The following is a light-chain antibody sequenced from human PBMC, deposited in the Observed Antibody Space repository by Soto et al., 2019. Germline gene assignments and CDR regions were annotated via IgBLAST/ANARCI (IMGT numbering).Light chain of an antibody. CDR1: QSISTY. CDR3: QQRYTARWT. CDR2: DAS. Sequence: DIQMTQSLSSLSASLGDRVTITCRACQSISTYLTWYQQKPGKTHNLLINDASSLQSGVPSVFGGRGSETELTLPITSLQPEYVATYYYQQRYTARWTFGKENKVEI. V-gene: IGKV1-39*01. J-gene: IGKJ1*01.